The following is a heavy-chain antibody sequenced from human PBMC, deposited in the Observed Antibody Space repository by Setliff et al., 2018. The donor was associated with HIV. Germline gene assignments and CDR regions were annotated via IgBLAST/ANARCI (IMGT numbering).Heavy chain of an antibody. V-gene: IGHV3-15*07. CDR2: VSGKNDGGRR. D-gene: IGHD6-19*01. Sequence: PGGSLRLSCAASGFTLRTHSMNWVRQAPGKGLEWVSSVSGKNDGGRRDYAAPVKGRFTISRDDSKNMLYLQMNSLKIEDAGVYYCATLSRGGFTSGWYYFDHWGQGAQVTVSS. CDR1: GFTLRTHS. J-gene: IGHJ4*02. CDR3: ATLSRGGFTSGWYYFDH.